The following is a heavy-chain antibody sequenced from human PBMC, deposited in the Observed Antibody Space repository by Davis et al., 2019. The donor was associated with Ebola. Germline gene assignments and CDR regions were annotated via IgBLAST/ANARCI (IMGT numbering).Heavy chain of an antibody. CDR2: ILQDGSEK. Sequence: GESLKTPCAAPGFTLSNYWMTLVRQAPGKGPEWLANILQDGSEKYFLGPVKGRFTISRDNPRNSLSLPMNGLTAEDTAVYYCARDYSWKLDYWGQGILVTVSS. V-gene: IGHV3-7*01. D-gene: IGHD1-1*01. J-gene: IGHJ4*02. CDR3: ARDYSWKLDY. CDR1: GFTLSNYW.